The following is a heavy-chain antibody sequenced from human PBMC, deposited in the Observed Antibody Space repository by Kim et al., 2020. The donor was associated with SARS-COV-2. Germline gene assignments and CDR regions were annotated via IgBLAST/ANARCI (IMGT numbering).Heavy chain of an antibody. CDR3: AGFDS. J-gene: IGHJ3*02. CDR2: ISYAGDT. V-gene: IGHV4-59*01. Sequence: ISYAGDTNSNPPSKSRVTKSVDTSTNQFSLKLSSVTAADTAVYYCAGFDSWGQGTMVTVSS.